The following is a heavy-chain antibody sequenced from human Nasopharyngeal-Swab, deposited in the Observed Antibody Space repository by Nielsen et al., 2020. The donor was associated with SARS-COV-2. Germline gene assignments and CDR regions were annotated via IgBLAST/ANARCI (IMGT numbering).Heavy chain of an antibody. J-gene: IGHJ5*02. Sequence: GESLKISCAASGFTLSSYAMHWVRQAPGKGLEWVAVISHDETNKDYADSVKGRFSVSRDNSKNTVYLQMSSLRSADTAIYYCVRDSRKYCRNIDCYMGNWFDPWGQGTLVTVSS. CDR2: ISHDETNK. D-gene: IGHD2-21*02. CDR1: GFTLSSYA. V-gene: IGHV3-30-3*01. CDR3: VRDSRKYCRNIDCYMGNWFDP.